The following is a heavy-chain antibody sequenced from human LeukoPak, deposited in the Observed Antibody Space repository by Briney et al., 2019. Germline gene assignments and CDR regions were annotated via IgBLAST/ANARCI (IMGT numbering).Heavy chain of an antibody. J-gene: IGHJ3*02. V-gene: IGHV1-69*13. CDR2: IIPIFGTA. CDR3: ARDDPDCSSTSCSPDAFDI. Sequence: SVKVSCKASGYTFTGYYMHWVRQAPGQGLEWMGGIIPIFGTANYAQKFQGRVTITADESTSTAYMELSSLRSEDTAVYYCARDDPDCSSTSCSPDAFDIWGQGTMVTVSS. D-gene: IGHD2-2*01. CDR1: GYTFTGYY.